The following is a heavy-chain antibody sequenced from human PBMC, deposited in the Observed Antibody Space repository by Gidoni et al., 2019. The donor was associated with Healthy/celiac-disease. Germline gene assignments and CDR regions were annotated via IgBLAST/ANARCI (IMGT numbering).Heavy chain of an antibody. CDR3: ARGDSSGWYALY. Sequence: VQLVESGGGLVQPGGPLRLSCAASGFTFSSYEMNWVRQAPGKGLEWVSYISSSGSTIYYADSVKGRFTISRDNAKNSLYLQMNSLRAEDTAVYYCARGDSSGWYALYWGQGTLVTVSS. CDR2: ISSSGSTI. CDR1: GFTFSSYE. V-gene: IGHV3-48*03. J-gene: IGHJ4*02. D-gene: IGHD6-19*01.